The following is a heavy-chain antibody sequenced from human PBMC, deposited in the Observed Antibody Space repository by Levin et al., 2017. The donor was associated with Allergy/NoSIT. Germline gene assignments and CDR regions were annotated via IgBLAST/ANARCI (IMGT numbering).Heavy chain of an antibody. D-gene: IGHD4/OR15-4a*01. V-gene: IGHV4-4*02. CDR3: TRNGAYCLDY. J-gene: IGHJ4*02. CDR2: IQRSGDT. CDR1: GGSISDGYW. Sequence: PSETLSLTCAVSGGSISDGYWWSWVRQPPGTGLEWIAEIQRSGDTNYNPSLKSRVTMAVDKSKNQFSLNLNSVTAADTALYYCTRNGAYCLDYWGRGTLVTVSS.